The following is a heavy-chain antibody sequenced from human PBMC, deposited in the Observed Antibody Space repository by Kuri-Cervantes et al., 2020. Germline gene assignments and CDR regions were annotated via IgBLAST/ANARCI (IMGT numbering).Heavy chain of an antibody. D-gene: IGHD5-18*01. CDR2: ISGSGGST. Sequence: ETLSLTCAASGFTFSDYYMSWIRQAPGKGLGWVSAISGSGGSTYYADSVKGRFTISRDNSKNTLYLQMNSLRAEDTAVYYCAKGRGYSYGYVDYWGQGTLVTVSS. J-gene: IGHJ4*02. CDR3: AKGRGYSYGYVDY. V-gene: IGHV3-23*01. CDR1: GFTFSDYY.